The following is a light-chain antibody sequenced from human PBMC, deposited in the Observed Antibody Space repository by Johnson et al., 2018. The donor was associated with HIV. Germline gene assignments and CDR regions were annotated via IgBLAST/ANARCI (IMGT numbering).Light chain of an antibody. V-gene: IGLV1-51*01. CDR3: GTWDSILSAVV. CDR1: SSNIGNNY. J-gene: IGLJ1*01. CDR2: DNN. Sequence: QPVLTQPPSVSAAPGQKVTISCSGSSSNIGNNYVSWYQQLPGTAPKLLIYDNNKRPSGIPDRFYGSKSGTSATLGITGPQTGDEADYYCGTWDSILSAVVVGTGTKVTVL.